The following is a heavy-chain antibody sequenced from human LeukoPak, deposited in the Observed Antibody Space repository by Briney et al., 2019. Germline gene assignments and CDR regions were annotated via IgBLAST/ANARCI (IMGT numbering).Heavy chain of an antibody. D-gene: IGHD3-9*01. CDR1: GYTFTSYD. J-gene: IGHJ6*03. V-gene: IGHV1-18*01. CDR2: ISAYNGNT. Sequence: ASVKVSCKASGYTFTSYDISWVRQAPGQGLEWMGWISAYNGNTNYAQKLQGRVTMTTDTSTSTAYMELRSLRSDDTAVYYCARSLRYFDWLRYYYMDVWGKGTTVTVSS. CDR3: ARSLRYFDWLRYYYMDV.